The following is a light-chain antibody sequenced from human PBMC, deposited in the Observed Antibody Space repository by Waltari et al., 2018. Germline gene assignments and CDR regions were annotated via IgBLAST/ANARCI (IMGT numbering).Light chain of an antibody. Sequence: QSALTQPRSVSGSPGQSVTISCTGTNSDVGGYNYVSWYQHHPGKAPKLMIYDVSKRPSGVHDRSSGSKSGNTASLTISGLQAEDEADYYCCSYAGSYTYVFGTGTKVTVL. CDR3: CSYAGSYTYV. CDR1: NSDVGGYNY. V-gene: IGLV2-11*01. CDR2: DVS. J-gene: IGLJ1*01.